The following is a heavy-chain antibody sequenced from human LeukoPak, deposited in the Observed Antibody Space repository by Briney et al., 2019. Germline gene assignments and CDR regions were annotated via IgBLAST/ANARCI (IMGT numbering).Heavy chain of an antibody. CDR1: GFTFSSYS. CDR2: MSADSATT. V-gene: IGHV3-23*01. J-gene: IGHJ6*03. Sequence: PGGSLRLSCAASGFTFSSYSMNWVRQAPGKGLEWVSVMSADSATTFYADSVKGRFTISRDNSKNTLYLQMNSLRAEDTAVYYCAKEGSGYSSSSRYYYYMDVWGKGTTVTVSS. D-gene: IGHD6-6*01. CDR3: AKEGSGYSSSSRYYYYMDV.